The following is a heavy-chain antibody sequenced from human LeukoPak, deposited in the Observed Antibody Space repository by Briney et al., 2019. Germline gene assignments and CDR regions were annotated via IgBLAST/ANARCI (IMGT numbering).Heavy chain of an antibody. CDR1: GFSFSNAW. Sequence: PGGSLRLSCAASGFSFSNAWMSWVRQAPGKGLEWVGRIKSKTDGGTTDYAAPVKGRFTISRDDSKNTLYLQMNSLKTEDTAVYYCTTGVVVVVAATRKSTLAWGQGTLVTVSS. CDR3: TTGVVVVVAATRKSTLA. V-gene: IGHV3-15*01. CDR2: IKSKTDGGTT. J-gene: IGHJ5*02. D-gene: IGHD2-15*01.